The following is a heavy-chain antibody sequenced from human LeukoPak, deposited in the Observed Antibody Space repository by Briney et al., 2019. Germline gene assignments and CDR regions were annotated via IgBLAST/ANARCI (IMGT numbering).Heavy chain of an antibody. CDR1: GGSIRSSYYY. V-gene: IGHV4-39*07. Sequence: SETLSLTCTVSGGSIRSSYYYWGWIRQPPGKGLEWIGSIYDSGSTYYNPSLKSRVTISVDTSKNQFSLKLNSVTAADTAVYYCARGVDTPNYFDYWGQGTLVTVSS. CDR3: ARGVDTPNYFDY. CDR2: IYDSGST. J-gene: IGHJ4*02. D-gene: IGHD5-18*01.